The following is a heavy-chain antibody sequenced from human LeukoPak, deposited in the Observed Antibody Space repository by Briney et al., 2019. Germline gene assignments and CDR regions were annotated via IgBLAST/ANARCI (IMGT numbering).Heavy chain of an antibody. Sequence: SETLSLTCTVSGGSVSSTTYYWSWIRQPPGKGLEWIGYIYYSGSTNYNPSLKSRVTISVDTSKNQFSLKLSSVTAADTAVYYCARHGQQLVDWFDPWGQGTLVTVSS. CDR1: GGSVSSTTYY. V-gene: IGHV4-61*01. D-gene: IGHD6-13*01. CDR3: ARHGQQLVDWFDP. J-gene: IGHJ5*02. CDR2: IYYSGST.